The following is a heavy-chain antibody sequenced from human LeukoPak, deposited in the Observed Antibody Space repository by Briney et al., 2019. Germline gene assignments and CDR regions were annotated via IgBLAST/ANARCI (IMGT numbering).Heavy chain of an antibody. Sequence: ASVKVSCKVSGYTLTELSMHWVRQAPGKGLEWMGGFDPEDGETIYAQKFQGRVTMTEDTSTDTAYMELSSLRSEDTAVYYCATVTLAVAGTYFDYWGQGTLVTVSS. CDR3: ATVTLAVAGTYFDY. CDR2: FDPEDGET. CDR1: GYTLTELS. D-gene: IGHD6-19*01. J-gene: IGHJ4*02. V-gene: IGHV1-24*01.